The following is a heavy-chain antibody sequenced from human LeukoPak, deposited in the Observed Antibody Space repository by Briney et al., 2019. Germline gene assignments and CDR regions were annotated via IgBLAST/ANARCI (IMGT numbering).Heavy chain of an antibody. D-gene: IGHD3-10*01. CDR3: ARDTSGSSVITYFDN. CDR2: IDGSGSYT. CDR1: GFSFTTSS. Sequence: GGSLRLSCAASGFSFTTSSMSWVRQAPGKGLEWVSYIDGSGSYTSYADSVKGRFTISRDNAKSSLFLQMNSLRAEDTADYYCARDTSGSSVITYFDNWGQGTLGTVSS. J-gene: IGHJ4*02. V-gene: IGHV3-21*01.